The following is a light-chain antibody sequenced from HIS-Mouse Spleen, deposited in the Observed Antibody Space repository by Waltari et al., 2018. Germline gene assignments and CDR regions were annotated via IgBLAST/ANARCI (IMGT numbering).Light chain of an antibody. CDR1: SGSIASNY. J-gene: IGLJ2*01. V-gene: IGLV6-57*02. CDR3: QSYDSSNVV. CDR2: EDN. Sequence: NFMLTQPHSVSESPGKTVTISCTGSSGSIASNYVQWYQHRPGSAPTTVIYEDNQRPPGVPVRFSGSIDSSSNSASLTISGLKTEDEADYYCQSYDSSNVVFGGGTKLTVL.